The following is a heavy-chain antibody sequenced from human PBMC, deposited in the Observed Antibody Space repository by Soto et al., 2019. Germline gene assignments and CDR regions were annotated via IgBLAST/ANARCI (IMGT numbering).Heavy chain of an antibody. Sequence: SETLSLTCTVSGGSISSYYWSWIRQPTGKGLEWIGYIYYSGSTNYNPSLKSRVTISVDTSKNQFSLKLSSVTAADTAVYYCARQSGGYCSGGSCYSSAYYYYYYGMDVWGQGTTVTVSS. CDR2: IYYSGST. D-gene: IGHD2-15*01. J-gene: IGHJ6*02. CDR3: ARQSGGYCSGGSCYSSAYYYYYYGMDV. V-gene: IGHV4-59*08. CDR1: GGSISSYY.